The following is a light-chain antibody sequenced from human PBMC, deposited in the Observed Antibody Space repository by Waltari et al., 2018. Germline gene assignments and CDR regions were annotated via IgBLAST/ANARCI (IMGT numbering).Light chain of an antibody. J-gene: IGKJ1*01. Sequence: DVVMTQAPVSLPVTLGQSASISCKSGQSLVHTDENTYLSWFQQRPGQPPRRLIYKVSNRDSGVPDRFSGSGSGTDFTLKISRVEAEDVGVYYCAQSTHWPPWTFGQGTKVDIK. CDR1: QSLVHTDENTY. V-gene: IGKV2-30*02. CDR3: AQSTHWPPWT. CDR2: KVS.